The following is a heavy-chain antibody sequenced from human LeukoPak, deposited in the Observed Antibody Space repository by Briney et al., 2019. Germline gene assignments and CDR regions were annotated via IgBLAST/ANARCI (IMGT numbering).Heavy chain of an antibody. CDR3: ARDNYYILTGYYPPYYYFMDV. J-gene: IGHJ6*03. V-gene: IGHV4-61*02. D-gene: IGHD3-9*01. CDR2: IYTNGST. Sequence: SETLSLTCTVSGDSISSRKYYWNWIRQPAGKGLEWIGRIYTNGSTNYNPSLKSRVTISVDTSKNQFSLKLSSVTAADTAIYYCARDNYYILTGYYPPYYYFMDVWGKGTTVTISS. CDR1: GDSISSRKYY.